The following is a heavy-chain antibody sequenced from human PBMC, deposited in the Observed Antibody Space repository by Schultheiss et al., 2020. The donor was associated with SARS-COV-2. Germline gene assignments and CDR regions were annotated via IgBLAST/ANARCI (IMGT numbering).Heavy chain of an antibody. V-gene: IGHV4-34*01. D-gene: IGHD6-13*01. CDR2: IYHSGST. J-gene: IGHJ5*02. CDR1: GGSFSGYY. Sequence: SETLSLTCAVYGGSFSGYYWSWIRQPPGKGLEWIGYIYHSGSTYYNPSLKSRVTISVDTSKNQFSLKLSSVTAADTAVYYCARGHIAAAGRGGWFDPWGQGTLVTVSS. CDR3: ARGHIAAAGRGGWFDP.